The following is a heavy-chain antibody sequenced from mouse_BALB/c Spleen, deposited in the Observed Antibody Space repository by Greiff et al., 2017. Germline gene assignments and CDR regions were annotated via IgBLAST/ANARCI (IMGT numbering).Heavy chain of an antibody. CDR3: ARHGDYDDFDY. CDR1: GFTFSSYG. Sequence: EVQGVESGGDLVKPGGSLKLSCAASGFTFSSYGMSWVRQTPDKRLEWVATISSGGSYTYYPDSVKGRFTISRDNAKNTLYLQMSSLKSEDTAMYYCARHGDYDDFDYWGQGTTLTVSS. D-gene: IGHD2-4*01. J-gene: IGHJ2*01. CDR2: ISSGGSYT. V-gene: IGHV5-6*01.